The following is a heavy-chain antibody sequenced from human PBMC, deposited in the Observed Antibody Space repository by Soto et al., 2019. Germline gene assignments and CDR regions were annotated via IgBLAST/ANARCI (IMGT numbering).Heavy chain of an antibody. CDR2: ISWNSGSI. J-gene: IGHJ3*02. CDR3: AKGLTSVSNDAFDI. CDR1: GFTFDDYA. Sequence: DVQLVESGGGLVQPGRSLRLSCAASGFTFDDYAMHWVRQAPGKGLEWVSGISWNSGSIGYADSVKGRFTISRDNAKNSLYLQMNSLRAEDTALYYCAKGLTSVSNDAFDIWGQGTMVTVSS. V-gene: IGHV3-9*01. D-gene: IGHD2-2*01.